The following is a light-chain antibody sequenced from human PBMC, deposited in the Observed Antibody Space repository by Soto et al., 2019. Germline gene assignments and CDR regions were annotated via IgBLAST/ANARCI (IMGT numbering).Light chain of an antibody. J-gene: IGKJ1*01. CDR2: GAS. Sequence: EIVMTQSPATLSVSPGERATLSCRASQSVSSSLAWYQQKPGQAPRLLIYGASTRATGIPARFSRSGSETEFTLTISSLQSEDFALYYCQQYNNWLRTFGQGTKVEIK. V-gene: IGKV3-15*01. CDR1: QSVSSS. CDR3: QQYNNWLRT.